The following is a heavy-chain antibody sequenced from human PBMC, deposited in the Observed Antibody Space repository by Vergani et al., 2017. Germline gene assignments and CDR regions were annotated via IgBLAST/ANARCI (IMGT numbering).Heavy chain of an antibody. CDR1: GFTFSSYA. D-gene: IGHD6-13*01. CDR2: ISSNGGST. J-gene: IGHJ4*02. CDR3: ARLNIAAAGKDY. V-gene: IGHV3-64*01. Sequence: EVQLVESGGGLVQPGGSLRLSCAASGFTFSSYAMHWVRQAPGKGLEYVSAISSNGGSTYYANSVKGRFTISRDNAKNSLYLQMNSLRAEDTAVYYCARLNIAAAGKDYWGQGTLVTVSS.